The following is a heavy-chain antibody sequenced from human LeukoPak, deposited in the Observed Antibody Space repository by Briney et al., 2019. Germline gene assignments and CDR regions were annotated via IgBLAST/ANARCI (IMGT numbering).Heavy chain of an antibody. CDR2: IHNSVNI. Sequence: SEALSLTCTVSGDSISSYYWSWIRLAPGKGLEWIGNIHNSVNINYNPALKSRVTISLDTSKNQFSLKLTSVTAADTALYYCARVPHSVTLGAIFLHYFDYWGLGTLVTVSS. V-gene: IGHV4-59*08. CDR3: ARVPHSVTLGAIFLHYFDY. CDR1: GDSISSYY. D-gene: IGHD3-3*02. J-gene: IGHJ4*02.